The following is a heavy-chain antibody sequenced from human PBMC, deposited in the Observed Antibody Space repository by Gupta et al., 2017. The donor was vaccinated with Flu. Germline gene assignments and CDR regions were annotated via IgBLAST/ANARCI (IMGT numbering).Heavy chain of an antibody. D-gene: IGHD1-7*01. CDR1: GGSIGSYY. J-gene: IGHJ5*02. CDR3: AMGGAGTTLDL. V-gene: IGHV4-59*01. Sequence: QMQLQDSGPRLVKPSETLSLTCTVPGGSIGSYYWTWIRQSPGKGLEWVAFSHYAGTKKYNPSLKSRPGMSVDKSTNQLSLKLTSVTAADTALYFCAMGGAGTTLDLWGQGTLVIVSS. CDR2: SHYAGTK.